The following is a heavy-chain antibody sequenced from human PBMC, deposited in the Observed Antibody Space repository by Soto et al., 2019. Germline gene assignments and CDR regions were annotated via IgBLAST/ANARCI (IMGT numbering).Heavy chain of an antibody. CDR1: GGSFSGYY. CDR3: ARTPRNCSGGSCYGMGWFDP. Sequence: QVQLQQWGAGLLKPSETLSLTCAVYGGSFSGYYWSWIRQPPGKGLEWIGEINHSGSTNYNPSLKRRVTISVDTSKNQFSLKLSSVTAADTAVYYCARTPRNCSGGSCYGMGWFDPWGQGTLVTVSS. D-gene: IGHD2-15*01. J-gene: IGHJ5*02. V-gene: IGHV4-34*01. CDR2: INHSGST.